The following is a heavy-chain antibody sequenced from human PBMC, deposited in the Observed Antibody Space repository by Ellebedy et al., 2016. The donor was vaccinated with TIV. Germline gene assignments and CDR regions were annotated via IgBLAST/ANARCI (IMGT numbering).Heavy chain of an antibody. D-gene: IGHD2-2*02. CDR1: GFTFSIYA. Sequence: PGGSLRLSCAASGFTFSIYAMTWVLQAPGKGLDQVSGIGGSGCSTDYADSVKGRFTISRDNSKNTLYLQMNSLRVEDTALYYCAKLACSSTGCYSRYYFDYWGQGTLVTVSS. CDR3: AKLACSSTGCYSRYYFDY. V-gene: IGHV3-23*01. J-gene: IGHJ4*02. CDR2: IGGSGCST.